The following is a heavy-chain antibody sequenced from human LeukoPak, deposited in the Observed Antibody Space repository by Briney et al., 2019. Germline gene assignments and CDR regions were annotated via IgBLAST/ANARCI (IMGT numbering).Heavy chain of an antibody. CDR2: IIPNSGGT. CDR1: GYTFTGYH. CDR3: GGGIVGSTTDDFDV. D-gene: IGHD1-26*01. Sequence: ASVKVSCKASGYTFTGYHMHWVRQAPGHGLEWMGWIIPNSGGTHYAQKFQGRVTMTRDTSISTAYMELSRLRSDDTAIYFCGGGIVGSTTDDFDVWGQGTMVTVSS. J-gene: IGHJ3*01. V-gene: IGHV1-2*02.